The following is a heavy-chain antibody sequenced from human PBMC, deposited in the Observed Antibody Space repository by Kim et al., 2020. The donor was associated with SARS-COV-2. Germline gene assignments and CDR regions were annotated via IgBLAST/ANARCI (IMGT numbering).Heavy chain of an antibody. V-gene: IGHV3-9*01. J-gene: IGHJ4*02. CDR1: GFTFDDYA. Sequence: GGSLRLSCAASGFTFDDYAMHWVRQAPGKGLEWVSGISWNSGSIGYADSVKGRFTISRDNAKNSLYLQMNSLRAEDTALYYCAKDTGSYYYGSGISTPPGFDYWGQGTLVTVSS. CDR2: ISWNSGSI. D-gene: IGHD3-10*01. CDR3: AKDTGSYYYGSGISTPPGFDY.